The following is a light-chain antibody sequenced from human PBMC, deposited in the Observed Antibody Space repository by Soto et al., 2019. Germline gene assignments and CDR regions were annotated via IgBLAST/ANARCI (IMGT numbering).Light chain of an antibody. CDR1: SRDVGGYNY. CDR3: SSYTRSSTSYV. J-gene: IGLJ1*01. CDR2: EVS. Sequence: QSALTQPASVSGSPGQSITISCTGTSRDVGGYNYVSWYQQHTGKAPKLMIYEVSNRPSRVSNRFSGSKSGNTASLTISGLQAEDEADYYCSSYTRSSTSYVFGTGTKVTVL. V-gene: IGLV2-14*01.